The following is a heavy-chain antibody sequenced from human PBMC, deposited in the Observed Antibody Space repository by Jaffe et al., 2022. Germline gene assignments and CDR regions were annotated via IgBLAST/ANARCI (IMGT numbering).Heavy chain of an antibody. CDR2: INPSGGST. D-gene: IGHD3-3*01. CDR1: GYTFTSYY. Sequence: QVQLVQSGAEVKKPGASVKVSCKASGYTFTSYYMHWVRQAPGQGLEWMGIINPSGGSTSYAQKFQGRVTMTRDTSTSTVYMELSSLRSEDTAVYYCARGRAESVYYDFWSGWGVYFDYWGQGTLVTVSS. CDR3: ARGRAESVYYDFWSGWGVYFDY. J-gene: IGHJ4*02. V-gene: IGHV1-46*03.